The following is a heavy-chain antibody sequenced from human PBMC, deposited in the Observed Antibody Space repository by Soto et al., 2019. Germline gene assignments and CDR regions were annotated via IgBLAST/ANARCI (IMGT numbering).Heavy chain of an antibody. Sequence: SLRLSCPASGFTFSNYGMHGVRQAPGKGLEWVAVISYDGSNKYYADSVKGRFTISRDNSKNTLYLQMNSLRAEDTAVYYCAKDLMIVVVTPSPFDYWGQGT. CDR3: AKDLMIVVVTPSPFDY. V-gene: IGHV3-30*18. CDR2: ISYDGSNK. J-gene: IGHJ4*02. CDR1: GFTFSNYG. D-gene: IGHD3-22*01.